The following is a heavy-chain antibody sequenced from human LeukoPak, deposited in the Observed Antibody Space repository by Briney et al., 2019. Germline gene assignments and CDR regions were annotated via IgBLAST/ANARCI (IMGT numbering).Heavy chain of an antibody. CDR2: ISSSSTYI. V-gene: IGHV3-21*01. J-gene: IGHJ4*02. CDR3: AKDEYGPEY. CDR1: GFTSRAYS. D-gene: IGHD4/OR15-4a*01. Sequence: RGSLRLSCAPSGFTSRAYSMKWGRQTPGKRLEWVSSISSSSTYIYYADSLKGRFTISRDNAKNSLYLQMNSLRVEDTAVYYCAKDEYGPEYWGQGTLVTVSS.